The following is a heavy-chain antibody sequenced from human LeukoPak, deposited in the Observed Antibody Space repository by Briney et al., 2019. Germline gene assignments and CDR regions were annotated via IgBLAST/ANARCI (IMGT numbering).Heavy chain of an antibody. CDR3: ASGWFGGIRD. CDR1: GFTFTIYG. V-gene: IGHV3-23*01. Sequence: GGSLRLSCAASGFTFTIYGMSWVRQAPGQGLEWVSSISGSGGRTYYADSVKGRFTISRDNSKNTLYLQMNSLRAQDTAVYYCASGWFGGIRDWGQGTLVTVSS. CDR2: ISGSGGRT. D-gene: IGHD3-10*01. J-gene: IGHJ4*02.